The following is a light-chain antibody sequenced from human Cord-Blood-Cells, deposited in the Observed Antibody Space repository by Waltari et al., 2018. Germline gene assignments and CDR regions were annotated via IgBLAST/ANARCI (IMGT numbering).Light chain of an antibody. CDR1: QSVSSSY. J-gene: IGKJ2*03. V-gene: IGKV3-20*01. Sequence: EIVLTQSPGTLSLSPGERATLSCRASQSVSSSYLAWYQQKPGRAPRLLIYGASSRATGIPDRFSGSGSGTDFTLTISRLEPEDFAVYYCQQYGSSNPYSFGQGTKLEIK. CDR3: QQYGSSNPYS. CDR2: GAS.